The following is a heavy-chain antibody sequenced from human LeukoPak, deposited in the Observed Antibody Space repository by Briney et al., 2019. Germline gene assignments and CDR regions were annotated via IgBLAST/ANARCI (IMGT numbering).Heavy chain of an antibody. CDR3: ARVGYSSPFDY. CDR1: GFTFSSYA. V-gene: IGHV3-64*01. CDR2: ISGNGDST. J-gene: IGHJ4*02. D-gene: IGHD6-13*01. Sequence: PGGSLRLSCAASGFTFSSYAIHWVRQAPGKGLEYVSSISGNGDSTFYANSVKGRFTISRDNSKNTLYLQMGSLRAEDMAVYYCARVGYSSPFDYWGLGTLVTVSS.